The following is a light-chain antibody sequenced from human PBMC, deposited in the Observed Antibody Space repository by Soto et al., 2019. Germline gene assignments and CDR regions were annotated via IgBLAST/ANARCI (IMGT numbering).Light chain of an antibody. J-gene: IGKJ5*01. V-gene: IGKV3-20*01. CDR3: QQYGSSPST. CDR2: GAS. Sequence: IELTLSPRNRSLSRRERDPLCFRVSQSVSSSYLAWYQQKPGQAPRLLIYGASSRATGIPDRFSGSGSGTDFTLTISSLEPEDFAVYYCQQYGSSPSTFGQGTRLEI. CDR1: QSVSSSY.